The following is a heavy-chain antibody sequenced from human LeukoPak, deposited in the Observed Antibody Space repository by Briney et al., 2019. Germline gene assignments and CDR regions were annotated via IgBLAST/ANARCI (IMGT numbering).Heavy chain of an antibody. J-gene: IGHJ4*02. V-gene: IGHV3-23*01. D-gene: IGHD1-1*01. CDR3: ATNWNLDY. Sequence: YADSVKGRFTISRDNSKNTLALQMSSLRAEDTAVYYCATNWNLDYWGQGALVTVSS.